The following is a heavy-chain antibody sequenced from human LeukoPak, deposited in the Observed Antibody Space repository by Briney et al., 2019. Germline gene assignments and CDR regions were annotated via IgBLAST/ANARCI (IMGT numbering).Heavy chain of an antibody. D-gene: IGHD3-16*01. J-gene: IGHJ4*02. CDR1: GFTFSSHG. V-gene: IGHV3-33*01. CDR3: ARDRVLHYFDY. CDR2: IWYDGSDK. Sequence: ERSLRLSCAASGFTFSSHGMRWVRQAPGKGLEWVAVIWYDGSDKYYADSVKGRFTISRDNSKNTLYLQMTSLRADDTAVYYCARDRVLHYFDYWGQGALVTVSS.